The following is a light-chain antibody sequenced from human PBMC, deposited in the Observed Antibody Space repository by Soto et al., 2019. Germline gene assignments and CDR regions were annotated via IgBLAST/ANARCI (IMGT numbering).Light chain of an antibody. CDR2: AAS. Sequence: DIQMTQSPSSLSASVGDRVTITCRASQSISSYLNWYQQKPGKAPKLLIYAASSLQSGVPSRFSGSGSGTDFTLIISSLQPEDVATYYCQPSYSTPLTFGPGTKVDIK. CDR1: QSISSY. V-gene: IGKV1-39*01. J-gene: IGKJ3*01. CDR3: QPSYSTPLT.